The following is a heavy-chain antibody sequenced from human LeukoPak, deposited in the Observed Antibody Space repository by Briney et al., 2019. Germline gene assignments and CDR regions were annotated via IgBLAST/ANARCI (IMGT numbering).Heavy chain of an antibody. V-gene: IGHV3-30-3*01. Sequence: GGSLRLSCAASGFTFSSYAMHWVRQAPGKGLEWVAVISYDGSNKYYADSVKGRFTISRDNSKNTLHLQMNSLRAEDTAVYYCARSLHSSGYYDYWGQGTLVTVSS. CDR1: GFTFSSYA. D-gene: IGHD3-22*01. CDR3: ARSLHSSGYYDY. J-gene: IGHJ4*02. CDR2: ISYDGSNK.